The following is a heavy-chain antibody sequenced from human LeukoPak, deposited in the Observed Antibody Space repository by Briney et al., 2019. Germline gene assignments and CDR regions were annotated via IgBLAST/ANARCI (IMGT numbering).Heavy chain of an antibody. Sequence: ASVKVSCKASGYTFNSYDINWARQATGQGLEWMGWMNPNSGNTGHAQKFQGRVTITRNTSISTAYMELSSLRSEDTAVYYCARRNGYYYMDVWGKGTTVTVSS. D-gene: IGHD2-8*01. J-gene: IGHJ6*03. CDR2: MNPNSGNT. CDR1: GYTFNSYD. CDR3: ARRNGYYYMDV. V-gene: IGHV1-8*03.